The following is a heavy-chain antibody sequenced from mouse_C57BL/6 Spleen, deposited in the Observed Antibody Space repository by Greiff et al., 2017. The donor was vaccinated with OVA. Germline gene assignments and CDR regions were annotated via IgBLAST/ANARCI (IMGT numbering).Heavy chain of an antibody. CDR2: IYPGDGDT. Sequence: VQLQQSGPELVKPGASVKISCKASGYAFSSSWMNWVKQRPGKGLEWIGRIYPGDGDTNYNGKFKGKATLTADKSSSTAYMQLSSLTSEDSAVHFCARSYPGAWFAYWGQGTLVTVSA. V-gene: IGHV1-82*01. CDR3: ARSYPGAWFAY. D-gene: IGHD6-5*01. J-gene: IGHJ3*01. CDR1: GYAFSSSW.